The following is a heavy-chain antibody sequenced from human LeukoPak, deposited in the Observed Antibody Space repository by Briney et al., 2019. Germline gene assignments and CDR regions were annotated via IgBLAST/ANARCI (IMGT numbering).Heavy chain of an antibody. D-gene: IGHD1-14*01. J-gene: IGHJ6*02. V-gene: IGHV1-2*06. CDR2: INPSSGGT. CDR1: GYTFTGYY. Sequence: ASVKVSCKASGYTFTGYYIHWVRQAPGQGLEWMGRINPSSGGTNYAQKFQGTVTMTRDTSISTAYMELSRLRSDDTAVYYCARKPEGMDVWGQGTTITVSS. CDR3: ARKPEGMDV.